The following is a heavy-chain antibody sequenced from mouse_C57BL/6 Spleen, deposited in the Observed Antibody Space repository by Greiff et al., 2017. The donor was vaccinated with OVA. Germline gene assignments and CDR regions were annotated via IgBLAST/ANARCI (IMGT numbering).Heavy chain of an antibody. CDR1: GYTFTGYW. CDR2: LYPGGGST. D-gene: IGHD5-1*01. V-gene: IGHV1-55*01. CDR3: ARRGPNYRGDY. J-gene: IGHJ2*01. Sequence: QVQLQQPGAELVKPGASVKISCKASGYTFTGYWITWVRRRPGQGLGWIGDLYPGGGSTTTNKKFRGKATLTVDTSSSTAYMQRSSRTSEDSAVYYCARRGPNYRGDYWGQGTTLTVSS.